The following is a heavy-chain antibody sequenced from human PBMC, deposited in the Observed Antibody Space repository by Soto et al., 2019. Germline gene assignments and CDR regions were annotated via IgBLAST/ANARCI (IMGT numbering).Heavy chain of an antibody. CDR1: GFMFSDHY. D-gene: IGHD3-10*01. V-gene: IGHV3-11*01. CDR2: ISGGGTTT. Sequence: LRLSCAASGFMFSDHYITWIRQAPGKGLEWVSKISGGGTTTHYADSVKGRFTVSRDNAKNSLYLQMNSLRAEDTAVYYCAGDPYYYGSAFWGQGTLVTVSS. J-gene: IGHJ4*02. CDR3: AGDPYYYGSAF.